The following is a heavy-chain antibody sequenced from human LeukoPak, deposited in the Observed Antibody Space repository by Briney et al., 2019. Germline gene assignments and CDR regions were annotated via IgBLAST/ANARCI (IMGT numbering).Heavy chain of an antibody. D-gene: IGHD3-22*01. J-gene: IGHJ4*02. CDR1: GGSISSGDYY. Sequence: PSETLSLTCTVSGGSISSGDYYWSWIRQPPGKGLEWIGYIYYSGNTYYNPSLKSRVTISVDTSKNQFSLKLSSVTAADTAVYYCARVVVFHDSSGYYFDNLDYWGQGTLVTVSS. CDR2: IYYSGNT. CDR3: ARVVVFHDSSGYYFDNLDY. V-gene: IGHV4-30-4*01.